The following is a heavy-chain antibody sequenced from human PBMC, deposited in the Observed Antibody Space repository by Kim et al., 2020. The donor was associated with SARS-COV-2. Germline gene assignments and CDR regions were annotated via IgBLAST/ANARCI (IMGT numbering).Heavy chain of an antibody. CDR1: GFTFSSYS. V-gene: IGHV3-21*01. D-gene: IGHD3-22*01. CDR2: ISSSSSYI. CDR3: ARDFDYYDSSDPGGHNSNSGGRIYYYYGMDV. J-gene: IGHJ6*02. Sequence: GGSLRLSCAASGFTFSSYSMNWVRQAPGKGLEWVSSISSSSSYIYYADSVKGRFTISRDNAKNSLYLQMNSLRAEDTAVYYCARDFDYYDSSDPGGHNSNSGGRIYYYYGMDVWGQGTTVTVSS.